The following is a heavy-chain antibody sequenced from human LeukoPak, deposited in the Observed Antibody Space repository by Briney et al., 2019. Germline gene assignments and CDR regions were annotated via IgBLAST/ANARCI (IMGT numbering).Heavy chain of an antibody. CDR3: ARHVGYYYGSGTYSPDAFDI. J-gene: IGHJ3*02. CDR2: IYYVGYT. V-gene: IGHV4-39*01. Sequence: SETLSLTCTVSGGSIRMSSYFWGWIRQPPGKGLEWIGTIYYVGYTYYNPSLKSRFAISVDTSKDQFSLKLSSVTAADTAVYYCARHVGYYYGSGTYSPDAFDIWGQGTMLTVSS. D-gene: IGHD3-10*01. CDR1: GGSIRMSSYF.